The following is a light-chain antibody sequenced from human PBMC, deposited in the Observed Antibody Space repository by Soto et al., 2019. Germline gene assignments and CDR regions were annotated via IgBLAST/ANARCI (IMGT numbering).Light chain of an antibody. V-gene: IGKV1-39*01. CDR1: QRISSY. CDR2: AAS. Sequence: DIPMTQSPSSLSSSVGDRVTITCRASQRISSYLKWYQQKPGKAPKLLIYAASSLQSGVPSRFSGSGSGTDFTLTISSLEPEDFPTYDCQQNYSTPWNFGQGTKVVIK. J-gene: IGKJ2*01. CDR3: QQNYSTPWN.